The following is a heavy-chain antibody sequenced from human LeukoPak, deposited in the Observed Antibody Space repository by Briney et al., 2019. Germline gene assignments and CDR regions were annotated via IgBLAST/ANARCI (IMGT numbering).Heavy chain of an antibody. D-gene: IGHD3-22*01. V-gene: IGHV4-39*07. CDR2: INHSGST. J-gene: IGHJ5*02. CDR3: ARGRYYDSSGYSQRRYNWFDP. CDR1: GGSISSSSYY. Sequence: SETLSLTCTVSGGSISSSSYYWSWIRQPPGKGLEWIGEINHSGSTNYNPSLKSRVTISVDTSKNQFSLKLSSVTAADTAVYYCARGRYYDSSGYSQRRYNWFDPWGQGTLVTVSS.